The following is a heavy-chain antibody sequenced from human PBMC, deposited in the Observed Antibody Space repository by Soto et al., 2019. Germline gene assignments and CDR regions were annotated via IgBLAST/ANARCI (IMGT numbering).Heavy chain of an antibody. V-gene: IGHV4-59*01. J-gene: IGHJ6*02. CDR3: ARARITLVREIIKYNMDI. CDR1: GGSIGSYY. D-gene: IGHD3-10*01. Sequence: KPSETLSLTCTVSGGSIGSYYWSWIRQPPGKGLEWIGYIYESGSTNSNPSLQSRVTISVDTSKNQLYLNLSPVTAADTATYYCARARITLVREIIKYNMDIWGQGTTVTVSS. CDR2: IYESGST.